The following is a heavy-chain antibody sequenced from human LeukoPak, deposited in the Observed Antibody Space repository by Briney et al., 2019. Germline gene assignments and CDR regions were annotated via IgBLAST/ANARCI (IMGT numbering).Heavy chain of an antibody. V-gene: IGHV1-69*01. CDR3: ASSFYDLLVYFDY. CDR1: GGTFSSYA. CDR2: IIPIFGTA. Sequence: GASVKVSCKASGGTFSSYAISWVRQAPGQGLEWMGGIIPIFGTANYAQKFQGRVTITADESTSTVYMELSSLRSEDTAVYYCASSFYDLLVYFDYWGQGTLVTVSS. D-gene: IGHD5/OR15-5a*01. J-gene: IGHJ4*02.